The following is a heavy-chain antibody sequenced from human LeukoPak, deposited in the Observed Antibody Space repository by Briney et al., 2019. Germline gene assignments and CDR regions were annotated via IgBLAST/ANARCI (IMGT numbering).Heavy chain of an antibody. CDR3: ARDGCSGGSCYSQNPRIRAWVKENWFDP. D-gene: IGHD2-15*01. Sequence: ASVKVSCKASGYTFTSYGISWVRQAPGQGLEWMGWISAYNGNTNYAQKLQGRVTMTTDTSTSTAYMELRSLRSDDMAVYYCARDGCSGGSCYSQNPRIRAWVKENWFDPWGQGTLVTVSS. CDR1: GYTFTSYG. V-gene: IGHV1-18*03. CDR2: ISAYNGNT. J-gene: IGHJ5*02.